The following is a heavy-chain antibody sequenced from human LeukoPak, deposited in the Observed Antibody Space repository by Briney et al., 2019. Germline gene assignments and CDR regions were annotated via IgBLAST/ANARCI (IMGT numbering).Heavy chain of an antibody. CDR3: ARQTSGGSCDRFDY. Sequence: SVKVSCKASGGTFSSYAISWVRQAPGQGLEWMGGIIPIFGTANYAQKFQGRVTITADESTSTAYMELSSLRSEDTAVYYCARQTSGGSCDRFDYWGQGTLVTVSS. D-gene: IGHD2-2*02. CDR2: IIPIFGTA. V-gene: IGHV1-69*13. J-gene: IGHJ4*02. CDR1: GGTFSSYA.